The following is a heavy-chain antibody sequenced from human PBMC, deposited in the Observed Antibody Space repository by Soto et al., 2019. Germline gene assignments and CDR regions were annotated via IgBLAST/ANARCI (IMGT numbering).Heavy chain of an antibody. D-gene: IGHD5-18*01. CDR3: ARALGYTYGHLPIDY. J-gene: IGHJ4*02. CDR2: INHSGST. Sequence: QVQLQQWGAGLLKPSETLSLTCAVYGGSFRGYYWSWIRQPPGKGLEWIGEINHSGSTNYNPSLKRRVTISVDTSKNQFSLKLNSVTAADTAVYYCARALGYTYGHLPIDYWGQGTLVTVSS. CDR1: GGSFRGYY. V-gene: IGHV4-34*01.